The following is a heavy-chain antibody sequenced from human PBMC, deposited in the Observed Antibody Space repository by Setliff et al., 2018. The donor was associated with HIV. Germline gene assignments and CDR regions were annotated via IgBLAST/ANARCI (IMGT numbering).Heavy chain of an antibody. CDR2: IHYSGRT. J-gene: IGHJ3*02. CDR3: ASGSPFDGFDM. Sequence: SETLSLTCSVSGDSINGHWWSWIRQPPGKGLEWTGNIHYSGRTNYNPSLKSRITISVDTSKNQVSLKLRSVTAADTAVYYCASGSPFDGFDMWGQGTMVTVSS. CDR1: GDSINGHW. V-gene: IGHV4-59*11. D-gene: IGHD1-26*01.